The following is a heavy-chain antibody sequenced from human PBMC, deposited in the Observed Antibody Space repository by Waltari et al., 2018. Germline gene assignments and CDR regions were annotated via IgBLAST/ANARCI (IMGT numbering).Heavy chain of an antibody. CDR2: IYYSGST. CDR3: ARGTPYYYGSGSYRHFDY. CDR1: GGSISSYY. V-gene: IGHV4-59*01. Sequence: QVQLQESGPGLVKPSETLSLTCTVSGGSISSYYWSWIRQPPGKGLEWIGYIYYSGSTNYNPSLKSRVTISVDTSKNQFSLKLSSVTAADTAVYDCARGTPYYYGSGSYRHFDYWGQGTLVTVSS. J-gene: IGHJ4*02. D-gene: IGHD3-10*01.